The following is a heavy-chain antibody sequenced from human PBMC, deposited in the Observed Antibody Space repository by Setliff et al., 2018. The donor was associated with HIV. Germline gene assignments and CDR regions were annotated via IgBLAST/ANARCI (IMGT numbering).Heavy chain of an antibody. D-gene: IGHD2-21*01. J-gene: IGHJ6*03. CDR3: AKQYCGGECYSDSYYYLDV. CDR2: IYSSGST. Sequence: TLSLTCPVSGGSISSGHYNWSWIRQPAGKGLEWIGHIYSSGSTNYNPSLKSRVTISVDTSKNQFSLKLSSVTAADTAVYYCAKQYCGGECYSDSYYYLDVWGKGTTVTVSS. V-gene: IGHV4-61*09. CDR1: GGSISSGHYN.